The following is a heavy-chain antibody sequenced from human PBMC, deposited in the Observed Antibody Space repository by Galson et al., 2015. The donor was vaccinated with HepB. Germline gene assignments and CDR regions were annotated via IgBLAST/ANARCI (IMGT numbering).Heavy chain of an antibody. J-gene: IGHJ6*02. CDR2: MNPNSGNT. Sequence: SVKVSCKASGYTFTSYDINWVRQATGQGLEWMGWMNPNSGNTGYAQKFQGRVTMTKSTSISTAYMELSSLRSEDTAVYYCARVPPYCSNSICASREGIDVWGQGTTVTVSS. D-gene: IGHD2-2*01. CDR1: GYTFTSYD. CDR3: ARVPPYCSNSICASREGIDV. V-gene: IGHV1-8*01.